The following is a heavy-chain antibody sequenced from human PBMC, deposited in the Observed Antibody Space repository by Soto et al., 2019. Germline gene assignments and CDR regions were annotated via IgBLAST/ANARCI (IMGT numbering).Heavy chain of an antibody. CDR1: GFTFDDYG. Sequence: GGSLRLSCVASGFTFDDYGMSWVRQVPGKGLEWVSGINWNGGTTHYADSVKGRFTISRDNAKNSLYLRMNSLRAEDTAVYYCAKDRYGDYGGIDYWGQGTMVTVSS. V-gene: IGHV3-20*04. J-gene: IGHJ4*02. D-gene: IGHD4-17*01. CDR2: INWNGGTT. CDR3: AKDRYGDYGGIDY.